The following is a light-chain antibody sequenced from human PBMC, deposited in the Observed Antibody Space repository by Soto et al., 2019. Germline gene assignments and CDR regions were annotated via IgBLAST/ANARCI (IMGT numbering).Light chain of an antibody. CDR3: QQYNNWPRT. CDR2: GAS. J-gene: IGKJ1*01. Sequence: EIVMTPSPATLSVSPVEGSTLSCMASQSVSSKLAWYQQKPGQAPRLLIYGASTRATGIPARFSGSGSGTEFTLTISSLQSEDFAVYYCQQYNNWPRTCGQGTKGDIK. V-gene: IGKV3-15*01. CDR1: QSVSSK.